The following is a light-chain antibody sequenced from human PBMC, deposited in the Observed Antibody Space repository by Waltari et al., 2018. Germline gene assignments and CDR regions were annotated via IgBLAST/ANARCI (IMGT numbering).Light chain of an antibody. Sequence: ELLLTQSPGTLSLSPGERDTLSCRASQSIGKYLVWYQQKPGQSPRPLMYEASMRATGIPDRFSGSGSGTDFSLTISRLEPEDFAVYYCQNHERLPATFGQGTKVEIK. CDR1: QSIGKY. CDR2: EAS. V-gene: IGKV3-20*01. J-gene: IGKJ1*01. CDR3: QNHERLPAT.